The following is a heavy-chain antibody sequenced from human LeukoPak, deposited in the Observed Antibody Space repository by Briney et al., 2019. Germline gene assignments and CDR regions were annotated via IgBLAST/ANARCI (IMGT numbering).Heavy chain of an antibody. CDR2: IKQDGGEK. CDR3: ARVPGVTRYFDY. D-gene: IGHD4-23*01. J-gene: IGHJ4*02. V-gene: IGHV3-7*01. CDR1: GFTFSSYA. Sequence: GGSLRLSCAASGFTFSSYAMSWVRQAPGKGLEWVASIKQDGGEKFYADSVKGRFTISRDNAKSSLYLQLNSLRAEDTAVYYCARVPGVTRYFDYWGQGILVTVSS.